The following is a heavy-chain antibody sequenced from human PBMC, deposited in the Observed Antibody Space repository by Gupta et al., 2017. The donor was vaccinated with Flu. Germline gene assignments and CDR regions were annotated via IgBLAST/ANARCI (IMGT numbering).Heavy chain of an antibody. D-gene: IGHD6-13*01. CDR2: IYYSGTT. J-gene: IGHJ4*02. CDR1: SPYY. V-gene: IGHV4-39*01. Sequence: SPYYGGWIRQPPGKGLEWIASIYYSGTTYYNPSLKSRVTISVDTSKNQFSLKLSSVTAADTAVYYCARHVHRSSPLDYWGQGTLVTVSS. CDR3: ARHVHRSSPLDY.